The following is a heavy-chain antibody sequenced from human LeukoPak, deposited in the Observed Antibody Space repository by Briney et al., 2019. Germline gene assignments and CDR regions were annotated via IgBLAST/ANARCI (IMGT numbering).Heavy chain of an antibody. CDR2: IYHSGST. V-gene: IGHV4-38-2*01. CDR1: GYSISSGYY. CDR3: ARGELTTVTTGAFDI. J-gene: IGHJ3*02. D-gene: IGHD4-17*01. Sequence: SETLSLTCAVSGYSISSGYYWGWIRQPPGKGLEWIGSIYHSGSTYYNPSLKSRVTISVDTSKNQFSLKLSSVTAADTAVYYCARGELTTVTTGAFDIWGQGTMVTASS.